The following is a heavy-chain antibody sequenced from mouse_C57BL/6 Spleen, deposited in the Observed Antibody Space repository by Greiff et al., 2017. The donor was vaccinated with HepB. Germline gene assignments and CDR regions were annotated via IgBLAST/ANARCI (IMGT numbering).Heavy chain of an antibody. Sequence: QVQLKQSGAELAKPGASVKLSCKASGYTFTSYWMHWVKQRPGQGLEWIGYINPSSGYTKYNQKFKDKATLTADKSFSTAYMQLSSLTYEDSAVYYCARRGNYVGYFDYWGQGTTLTVSS. CDR3: ARRGNYVGYFDY. V-gene: IGHV1-7*01. D-gene: IGHD2-1*01. CDR2: INPSSGYT. CDR1: GYTFTSYW. J-gene: IGHJ2*01.